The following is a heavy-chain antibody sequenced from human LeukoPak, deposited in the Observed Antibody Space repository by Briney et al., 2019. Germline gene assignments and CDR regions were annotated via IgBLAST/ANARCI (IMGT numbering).Heavy chain of an antibody. CDR2: ISSSGSTI. CDR3: ARDARYFDWLFPV. J-gene: IGHJ4*02. Sequence: PGGSLRLSCAASGFTFSDHYMSWIRQAPGKGLEWVSYISSSGSTIYYADSVKGRFTISRDNAKNSLYLQMNSLRAEDTAVYYCARDARYFDWLFPVWGQGTLVTVSS. V-gene: IGHV3-11*01. D-gene: IGHD3-9*01. CDR1: GFTFSDHY.